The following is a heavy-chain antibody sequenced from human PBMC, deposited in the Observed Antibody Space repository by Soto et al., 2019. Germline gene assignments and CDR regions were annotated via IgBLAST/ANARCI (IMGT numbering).Heavy chain of an antibody. J-gene: IGHJ4*02. CDR1: GGLFSSYP. V-gene: IGHV1-69*01. Sequence: QEQLVQSGAEVKKPGSSVKVSCKASGGLFSSYPISWVRQVPGQGLEWMGGIIPVFQTAYYTQRFQGRVTITADESTNTACMELSSLRSEDTVIYYCARGGSGYTWFNEFWGQGTLVTVSS. D-gene: IGHD3-22*01. CDR3: ARGGSGYTWFNEF. CDR2: IIPVFQTA.